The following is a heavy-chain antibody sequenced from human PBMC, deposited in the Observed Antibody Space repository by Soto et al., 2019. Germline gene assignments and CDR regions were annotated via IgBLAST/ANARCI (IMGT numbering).Heavy chain of an antibody. CDR2: INPGYAAGRST. Sequence: ASVTVSCKASGYTFTGEYMTWVRQAPRQGLEWMGLINPGYAAGRSTTYAQKFQGRVTMTTDTSTSTVYMEVSRLRSDDTAVYYCAREAIVAGATTGMDVWGQGTTVTVSS. J-gene: IGHJ6*02. V-gene: IGHV1-46*01. CDR1: GYTFTGEY. CDR3: AREAIVAGATTGMDV. D-gene: IGHD1-26*01.